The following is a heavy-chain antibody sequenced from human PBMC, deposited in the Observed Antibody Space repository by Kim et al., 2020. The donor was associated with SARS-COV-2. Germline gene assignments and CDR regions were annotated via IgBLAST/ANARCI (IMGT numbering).Heavy chain of an antibody. CDR2: RRSKVYSYAT. Sequence: GGSLRLSCAASGVTFSDAPIHWVRQAYGKGLEWVWRRRSKVYSYATSYAASVKGRITIPSDDSESTAYLQMNSPKTEDTAAYYCTRKPGTSFALRDAFDV. V-gene: IGHV3-73*01. CDR3: TRKPGTSFALRDAFDV. CDR1: GVTFSDAP. D-gene: IGHD1-1*01. J-gene: IGHJ3*01.